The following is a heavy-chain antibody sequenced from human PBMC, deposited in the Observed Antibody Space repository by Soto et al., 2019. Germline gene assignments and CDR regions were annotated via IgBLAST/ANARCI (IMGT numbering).Heavy chain of an antibody. Sequence: SETLSLTCAVYGGSFSGYYWSWIRQPPGKGLEWIGEINHSGSTNYNPSLKSRVTISVDTSKNQFSLKLSSVTAADTAVYYCARVRGYCSGGSCYLRYYYYYMDVWGKGTTVTVSS. V-gene: IGHV4-34*01. CDR2: INHSGST. CDR3: ARVRGYCSGGSCYLRYYYYYMDV. CDR1: GGSFSGYY. D-gene: IGHD2-15*01. J-gene: IGHJ6*03.